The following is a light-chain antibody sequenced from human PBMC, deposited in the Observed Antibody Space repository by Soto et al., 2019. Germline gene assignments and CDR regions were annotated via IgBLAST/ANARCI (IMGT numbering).Light chain of an antibody. Sequence: VLTQPPSVSVAPGKTARITCGGNNIGSKSVHWYQQKPGQAPVLVIYYDSDRPSGIPERFSGSNSGNTATLTISRVEAGDEADYYCQVWDSSSDHLVVFGGGTKLTVL. V-gene: IGLV3-21*04. J-gene: IGLJ2*01. CDR2: YDS. CDR1: NIGSKS. CDR3: QVWDSSSDHLVV.